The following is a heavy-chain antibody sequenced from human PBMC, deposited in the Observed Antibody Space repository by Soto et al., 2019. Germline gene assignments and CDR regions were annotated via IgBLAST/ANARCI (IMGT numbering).Heavy chain of an antibody. Sequence: GGSLRLSCAASGFTFDSYDMNWVRQAPGKGLEWVSGISASGASISYTDSVKGRFSISRDNSRNTLFLQMDSLRAEDTAVYYCAKATHYGDYYFDYWGQGTQVTVSS. J-gene: IGHJ4*02. CDR3: AKATHYGDYYFDY. CDR2: ISASGASI. V-gene: IGHV3-23*01. D-gene: IGHD4-17*01. CDR1: GFTFDSYD.